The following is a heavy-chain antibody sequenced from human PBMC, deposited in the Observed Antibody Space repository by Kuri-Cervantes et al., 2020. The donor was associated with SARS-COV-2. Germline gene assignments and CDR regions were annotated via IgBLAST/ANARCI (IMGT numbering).Heavy chain of an antibody. Sequence: GESLKISCAASGFTFSNAWMSWVRQAPGKGLEWVGFVRRDGSNYYYADSVKGRFTISRDNSKNTLYLQMNSLRAEDTAVYYCANLGDYDSSGYPLVGYWGQGTLVTVSS. CDR3: ANLGDYDSSGYPLVGY. CDR2: VRRDGSNY. D-gene: IGHD3-22*01. CDR1: GFTFSNAW. V-gene: IGHV3-30*02. J-gene: IGHJ4*02.